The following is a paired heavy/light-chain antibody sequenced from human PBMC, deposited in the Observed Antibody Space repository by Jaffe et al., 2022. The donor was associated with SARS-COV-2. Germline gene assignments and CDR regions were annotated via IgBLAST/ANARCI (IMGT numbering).Light chain of an antibody. CDR2: GAS. CDR1: QSVSSSY. CDR3: QQDSRSPPIT. J-gene: IGKJ5*01. V-gene: IGKV3-20*01. Sequence: EIVLTQSPGTLSLSPGERATLSCRASQSVSSSYLAWYQQKPGQAPRLLIYGASSRATGIPDRFSGNGSGTDFTLTITRLEPEDFAVYYCQQDSRSPPITFGQGTRLEIK.
Heavy chain of an antibody. CDR2: IYHSGTP. V-gene: IGHV4-59*08. D-gene: IGHD4-4*01. Sequence: QVQLQESGPGLVKPSETLSLTCTVSGGSINNYYWSWIRQPPGKGLEWIGYIYHSGTPNYNPSLKSRVTISVDTSKNQLSLKLSSVTAADTAMYYCARRAYSVLNHFDYWGRGTLVTVSS. J-gene: IGHJ4*02. CDR1: GGSINNYY. CDR3: ARRAYSVLNHFDY.